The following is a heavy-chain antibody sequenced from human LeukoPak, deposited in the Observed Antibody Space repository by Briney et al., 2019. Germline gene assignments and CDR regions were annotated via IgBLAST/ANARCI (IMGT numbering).Heavy chain of an antibody. V-gene: IGHV4-39*01. Sequence: SETLSLTCIVSGVSSMSDTYYWGWIRQPPGKGLEWIGNYHNGNSYYNPSLKSRVTISEDTSGNQFSLRVTSVTAADTAVYYCARLWDSTGIYFYYYMDVWGEGTTVTVSS. J-gene: IGHJ6*03. CDR2: YHNGNS. CDR3: ARLWDSTGIYFYYYMDV. D-gene: IGHD6-25*01. CDR1: GVSSMSDTYY.